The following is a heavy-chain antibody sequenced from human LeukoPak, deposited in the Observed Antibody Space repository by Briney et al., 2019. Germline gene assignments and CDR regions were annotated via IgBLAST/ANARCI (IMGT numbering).Heavy chain of an antibody. V-gene: IGHV4-59*01. CDR2: IYYSGST. D-gene: IGHD3-22*01. CDR3: ARGAPIYYDSSGYGYFQH. J-gene: IGHJ1*01. Sequence: SETLSLTCTVSGGSISSYYWSWIRQPPVKGLEWIGYIYYSGSTNYNPSLKSRVTISVDTSKNQFSLKLSSVTAADTAVYYCARGAPIYYDSSGYGYFQHWGQGTLVTVSS. CDR1: GGSISSYY.